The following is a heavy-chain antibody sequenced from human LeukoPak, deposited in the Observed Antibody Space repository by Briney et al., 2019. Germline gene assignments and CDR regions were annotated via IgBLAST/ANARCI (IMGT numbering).Heavy chain of an antibody. V-gene: IGHV5-51*01. D-gene: IGHD5-24*01. J-gene: IGHJ4*02. CDR2: IYPGDSDT. Sequence: GESLKISCKGSGYSFTSYWIGWVRQMPGKGLDWMGIIYPGDSDTRYSPSFQGQVTISADKSISTAYLQWSSLKASDTAMYYCARIEMATGRAFDYWGQGTLVTVSS. CDR1: GYSFTSYW. CDR3: ARIEMATGRAFDY.